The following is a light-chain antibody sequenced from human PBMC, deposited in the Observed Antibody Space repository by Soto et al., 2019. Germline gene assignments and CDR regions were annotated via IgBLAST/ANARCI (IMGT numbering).Light chain of an antibody. V-gene: IGKV3-20*01. Sequence: EIVLTQSPGTLSLSPGERATLSCRASQSISSSYLAWYQQKPGQAPRLLIYDASSRATGIPDRISGSGSGTDFTLTISRLEPEDFAVYYCQQYGSAPFTFGPGTKVDTK. CDR2: DAS. J-gene: IGKJ3*01. CDR1: QSISSSY. CDR3: QQYGSAPFT.